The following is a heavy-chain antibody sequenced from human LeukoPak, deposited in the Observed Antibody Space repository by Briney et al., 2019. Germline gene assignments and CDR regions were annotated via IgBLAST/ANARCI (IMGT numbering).Heavy chain of an antibody. CDR3: AKEAGYSGYDYADD. CDR1: GFTLSSYA. Sequence: GGCLSLAFSPSGFTLSSYAVGSGRPPGGNGLACAPTICGSGYGTYYADSVKGRVTISRDNSKNTLYLEMNSLRAEDTAVYYCAKEAGYSGYDYADDWGQGTLVTVSS. CDR2: ICGSGYGT. D-gene: IGHD5-12*01. V-gene: IGHV3-23*01. J-gene: IGHJ4*02.